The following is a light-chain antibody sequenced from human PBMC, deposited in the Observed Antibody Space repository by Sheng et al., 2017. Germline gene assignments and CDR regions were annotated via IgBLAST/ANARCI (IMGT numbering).Light chain of an antibody. Sequence: SYVLTQPPSVSVAPGQTARITCGGNNIGRKSVHWYQQKPGQAPVLVVSDDIDRPSGIPERFSGSNSGNTATLTITRVEAGDEGDYYCQVWDDSSDHVVFGGGTKLTVL. V-gene: IGLV3-21*02. CDR3: QVWDDSSDHVV. CDR1: NIGRKS. J-gene: IGLJ2*01. CDR2: DDI.